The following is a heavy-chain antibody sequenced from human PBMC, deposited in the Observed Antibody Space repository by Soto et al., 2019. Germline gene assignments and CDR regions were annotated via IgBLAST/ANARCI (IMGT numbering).Heavy chain of an antibody. CDR2: ISSSSSYI. Sequence: PGGSLRLSCAASGFTFSSYSMNWARQAPGKGLEWVSSISSSSSYIYYADSVKGRFTISRDNAKNSLYLQMNSLRAEDTAVYYCARDTGRLDPFDYWGQGTLVTVSS. D-gene: IGHD4-4*01. CDR1: GFTFSSYS. CDR3: ARDTGRLDPFDY. J-gene: IGHJ4*02. V-gene: IGHV3-21*01.